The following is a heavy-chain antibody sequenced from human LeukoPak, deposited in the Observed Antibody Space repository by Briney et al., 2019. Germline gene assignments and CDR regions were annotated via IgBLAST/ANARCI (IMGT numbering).Heavy chain of an antibody. CDR3: ARVVGATTRYFDY. J-gene: IGHJ4*02. Sequence: ASVKVSCKASGYTFTGYYMHWVRQAPGQGLEWMGWTNPNSGGTNYAQKFQGRVTMTRDTSISTAYMELSRLRSDDTAVYYCARVVGATTRYFDYWGQGTLVTVSS. V-gene: IGHV1-2*02. CDR1: GYTFTGYY. D-gene: IGHD1-26*01. CDR2: TNPNSGGT.